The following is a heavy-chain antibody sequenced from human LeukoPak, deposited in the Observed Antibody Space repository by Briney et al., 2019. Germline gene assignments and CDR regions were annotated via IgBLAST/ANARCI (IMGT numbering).Heavy chain of an antibody. CDR1: GGTFRSYA. Sequence: SVKVSCKASGGTFRSYAISWVRQAPGQGLEWMGGIIPIFGTANYAQKFQGRVSITADESTSTAYMELRSLRSDDTAVYYCARDLGGGSCYGDYWGQGTLVTVSS. J-gene: IGHJ4*02. V-gene: IGHV1-69*01. D-gene: IGHD2-15*01. CDR2: IIPIFGTA. CDR3: ARDLGGGSCYGDY.